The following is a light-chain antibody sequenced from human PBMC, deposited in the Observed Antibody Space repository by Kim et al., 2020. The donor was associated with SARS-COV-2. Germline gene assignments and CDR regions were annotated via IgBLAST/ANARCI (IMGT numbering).Light chain of an antibody. J-gene: IGLJ1*01. CDR1: STDVGAYNF. CDR3: SSYTSSSTLV. Sequence: CITISCIGTSTDVGAYNFVSWYQQHPGKAPKLMIYDVSNRPSGVSNRFSGSKSGNTASLTISGLQAADEADYYCSSYTSSSTLVFGTGTKVTVL. V-gene: IGLV2-14*03. CDR2: DVS.